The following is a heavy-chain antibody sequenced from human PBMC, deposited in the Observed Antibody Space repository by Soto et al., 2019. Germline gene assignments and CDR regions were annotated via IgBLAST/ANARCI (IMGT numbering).Heavy chain of an antibody. V-gene: IGHV3-49*04. D-gene: IGHD3-3*01. CDR1: GFTSTDHA. Sequence: PGGSLRPSCAFSGFTSTDHALTWVRQAPGKGLEWVAFTTSHSYGGTTDYAASVKGRFTISRDDSKSIAYLQMNSLQIADTAIYYCARDGDYYGMDVWGQGTTVTVSS. J-gene: IGHJ6*02. CDR3: ARDGDYYGMDV. CDR2: TTSHSYGGTT.